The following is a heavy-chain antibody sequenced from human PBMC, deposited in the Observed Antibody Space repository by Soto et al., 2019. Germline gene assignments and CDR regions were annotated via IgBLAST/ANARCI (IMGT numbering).Heavy chain of an antibody. J-gene: IGHJ4*02. CDR3: ARDLYGSSSAKAAYFDY. Sequence: GGSLRLSCAASGFTFSSYSMNWVRQAPGKGLEWVSSISRSSSYINADSVKGRFTIYYADSVKGRFTISRDNAKNSLYLQMNSLRAEDTAVYYCARDLYGSSSAKAAYFDYWGQGTRVTLSS. D-gene: IGHD6-13*01. CDR1: GFTFSSYS. V-gene: IGHV3-21*01. CDR2: ISRSSSYI.